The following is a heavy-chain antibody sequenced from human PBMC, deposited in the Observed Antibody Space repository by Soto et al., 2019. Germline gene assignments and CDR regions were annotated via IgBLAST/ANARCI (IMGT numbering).Heavy chain of an antibody. CDR3: ARDSPLARRRGYCSGGSRYSSGAFDI. V-gene: IGHV3-48*03. D-gene: IGHD2-15*01. CDR1: GFTFSSYE. CDR2: ISSSGSTI. Sequence: GGSLRLSCAASGFTFSSYEMNWVRQAPGKGLEGVSYISSSGSTIYYADSVKGRFTIYRDHAQTSLYLQMNSLRAEDTAVYYCARDSPLARRRGYCSGGSRYSSGAFDIWGQGTMVTVSS. J-gene: IGHJ3*02.